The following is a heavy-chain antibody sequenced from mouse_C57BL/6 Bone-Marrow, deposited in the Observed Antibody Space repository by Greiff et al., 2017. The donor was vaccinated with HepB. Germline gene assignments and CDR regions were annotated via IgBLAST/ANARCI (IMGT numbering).Heavy chain of an antibody. CDR3: ARISYWYFDV. CDR1: GFTFSSYA. CDR2: ISDGGSYT. V-gene: IGHV5-4*03. Sequence: EVMLVESVGGLVKPGGSLKLSCAASGFTFSSYAMSWVRQTPEKRLEWVATISDGGSYTYYPDNVKGRFTISRDNAKNNLYLQMSHLKSEDTAMYYCARISYWYFDVWGTGTTVTVSS. J-gene: IGHJ1*03.